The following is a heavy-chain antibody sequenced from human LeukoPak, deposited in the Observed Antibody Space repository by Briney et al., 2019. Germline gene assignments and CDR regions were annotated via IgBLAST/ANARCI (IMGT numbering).Heavy chain of an antibody. CDR3: ARVRVVPAARYYYYGMDV. V-gene: IGHV4-59*12. J-gene: IGHJ6*02. CDR2: IYYTGIT. D-gene: IGHD2-2*01. CDR1: GGSIISYY. Sequence: SETLSLTCSVSGGSIISYYWSWIRQPPGKGLEWIGYIYYTGITKYSPSLTSRVTISVDTSKNQFSLKLSSVTAADTAVYYCARVRVVPAARYYYYGMDVWGQGTTVTVSS.